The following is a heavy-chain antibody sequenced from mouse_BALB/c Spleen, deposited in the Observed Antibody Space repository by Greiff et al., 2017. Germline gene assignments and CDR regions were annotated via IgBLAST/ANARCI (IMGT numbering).Heavy chain of an antibody. CDR2: ISSGSSTI. CDR1: GFTFSSFG. V-gene: IGHV5-17*02. Sequence: EVKVVESGGGLVQPGGSRKLSCAASGFTFSSFGMHWVRQAPEKGLEWVAYISSGSSTIYYADTVKGRFTISRDNPKNTLFLQMTSLRSEDTAMYYCARGYRYDLAYWGQGTLVTVSA. CDR3: ARGYRYDLAY. D-gene: IGHD2-14*01. J-gene: IGHJ3*01.